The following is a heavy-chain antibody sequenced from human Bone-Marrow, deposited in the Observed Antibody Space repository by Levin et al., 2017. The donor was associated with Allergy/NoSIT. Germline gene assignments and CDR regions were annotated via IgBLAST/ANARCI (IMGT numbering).Heavy chain of an antibody. CDR1: GFSFTRYW. D-gene: IGHD3-3*01. CDR2: VKQDGSEA. Sequence: GESLKISCEASGFSFTRYWMTWVRQAPGKGLEWAANVKQDGSEAHYVDSVKGRFTISRDNAKKSVFLQMSSLRPEDTGIYYCARNLHYSFWSGYSYWGQGARIIVSS. J-gene: IGHJ4*02. CDR3: ARNLHYSFWSGYSY. V-gene: IGHV3-7*03.